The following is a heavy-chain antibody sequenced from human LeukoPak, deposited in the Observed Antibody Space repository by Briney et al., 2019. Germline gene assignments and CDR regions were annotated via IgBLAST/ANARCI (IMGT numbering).Heavy chain of an antibody. J-gene: IGHJ4*02. CDR1: GFTFSSYG. CDR3: ARGFRPYFDY. V-gene: IGHV3-30*02. CDR2: IRYDGSNK. Sequence: GGSLRLSCAASGFTFSSYGMHWVHQAPGKGLEWVAFIRYDGSNKYYADSVKGRFTISRDNSKNTLYLQMNSLRAEDTAVYYCARGFRPYFDYWGQGTLVTVSS.